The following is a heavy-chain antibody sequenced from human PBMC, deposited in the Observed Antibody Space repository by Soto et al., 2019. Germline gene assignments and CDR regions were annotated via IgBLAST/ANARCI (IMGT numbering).Heavy chain of an antibody. J-gene: IGHJ4*02. Sequence: QVQLQESGPGLVKPSQTLSLTCTVSGGPISSGGYYWSWIRQHPGKGLEWIGYIYYSGSTYYNPSLKSRVTISVDTSKNQFSLKLSSVTAADTAVYYCARSITIFGVVMGYFDYWGQGTLVTVSS. CDR1: GGPISSGGYY. D-gene: IGHD3-3*01. V-gene: IGHV4-31*03. CDR3: ARSITIFGVVMGYFDY. CDR2: IYYSGST.